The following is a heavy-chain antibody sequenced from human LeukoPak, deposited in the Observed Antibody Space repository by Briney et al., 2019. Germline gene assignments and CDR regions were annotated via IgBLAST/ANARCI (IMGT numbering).Heavy chain of an antibody. D-gene: IGHD6-19*01. CDR3: AKAHRAVAGTYFDY. J-gene: IGHJ4*02. Sequence: GGSLRLSCAASGFTFSSYAMSWVRQAPGKGLEWVSAISGSGGSTSYADSVKGRFTISRDNSKNTLYLQMNSLRAEDTAIYYCAKAHRAVAGTYFDYWGQGTLVTVSS. CDR1: GFTFSSYA. CDR2: ISGSGGST. V-gene: IGHV3-23*01.